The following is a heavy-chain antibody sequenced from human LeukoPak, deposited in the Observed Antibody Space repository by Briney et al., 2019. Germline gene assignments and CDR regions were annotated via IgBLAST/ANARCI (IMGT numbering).Heavy chain of an antibody. CDR2: IYYSGST. CDR3: ARHRGGYVDY. D-gene: IGHD3-10*01. J-gene: IGHJ4*02. CDR1: GGSISSRSYY. Sequence: SETLSLTCTVSGGSISSRSYYWGWIRQPPGKGLEWIGSIYYSGSTDYNPSLKSRVTISIDTSKNQFSLKLSSVTAADTAVYYCARHRGGYVDYWGQGALVTVSS. V-gene: IGHV4-39*01.